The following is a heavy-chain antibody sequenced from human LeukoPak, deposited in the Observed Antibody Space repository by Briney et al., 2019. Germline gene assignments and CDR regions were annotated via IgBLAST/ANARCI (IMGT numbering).Heavy chain of an antibody. CDR2: ISGSNGNT. J-gene: IGHJ3*02. CDR3: ARAYYCGGDCYSSAFDI. CDR1: GYTFTSYG. Sequence: ASVKVSCKASGYTFTSYGISWVRQAPGQGLEWMGWISGSNGNTSYAQKLQGRVTMTTDTSTSTAYMELRSLRSEDTAVYYCARAYYCGGDCYSSAFDIWGQGTMVTVSS. V-gene: IGHV1-18*01. D-gene: IGHD2-21*02.